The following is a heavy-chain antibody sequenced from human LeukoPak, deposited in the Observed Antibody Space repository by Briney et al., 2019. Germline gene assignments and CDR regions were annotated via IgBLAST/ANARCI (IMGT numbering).Heavy chain of an antibody. V-gene: IGHV3-7*03. J-gene: IGHJ2*01. Sequence: GGSLRLSCAASGFRFISYWMTWVRQAPGEGLEWMANIKQDGSEKYYVDSVKGRFTISRDNAKNSVYLRMNSLRAEDTAVYYCARQPDYGDYVDWYFDLWGRGTLVTVSS. CDR1: GFRFISYW. D-gene: IGHD4-17*01. CDR3: ARQPDYGDYVDWYFDL. CDR2: IKQDGSEK.